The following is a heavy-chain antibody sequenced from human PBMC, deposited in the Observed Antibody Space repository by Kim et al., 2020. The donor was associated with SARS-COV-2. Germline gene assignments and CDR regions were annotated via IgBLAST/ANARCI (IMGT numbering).Heavy chain of an antibody. V-gene: IGHV4-61*01. J-gene: IGHJ4*02. CDR2: IVGSGRT. Sequence: SETLSLTCTVSGDSVSSTTSYWSWIRQAPGEGLEWIAYIVGSGRTKYNPSLMSRVSISQDTSKNQFFLNFDAVTAADTAIYYCMRDQDNSGRVNWGQGTL. CDR1: GDSVSSTTSY. CDR3: MRDQDNSGRVN. D-gene: IGHD6-19*01.